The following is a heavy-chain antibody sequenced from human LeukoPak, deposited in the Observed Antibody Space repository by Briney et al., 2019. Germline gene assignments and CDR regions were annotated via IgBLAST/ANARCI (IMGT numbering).Heavy chain of an antibody. J-gene: IGHJ5*02. Sequence: GGSLRLCCAASGFTFSTYDMHWVRQATGKGLEWVSAIGTAGDTYYSGSVKGRFTISRENAKNSLYLQMNSLRAGDTAVYYCARGGRDPGGFDPWGQGTLVTVSS. CDR1: GFTFSTYD. V-gene: IGHV3-13*01. CDR2: IGTAGDT. CDR3: ARGGRDPGGFDP. D-gene: IGHD4-23*01.